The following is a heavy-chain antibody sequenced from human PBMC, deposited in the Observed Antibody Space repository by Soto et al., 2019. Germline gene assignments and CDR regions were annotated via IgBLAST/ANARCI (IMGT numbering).Heavy chain of an antibody. V-gene: IGHV4-34*01. J-gene: IGHJ4*02. CDR3: ARGRGPIVVVVAARPYFDY. CDR2: INHSGST. D-gene: IGHD2-15*01. CDR1: GGSFSGYY. Sequence: SETLSLTCAVYGGSFSGYYWSWIRQPPGKGLEWIGEINHSGSTNYNPSLKSRVTISVDTSKNQFSLKLSSVTAADTAVYYCARGRGPIVVVVAARPYFDYWGQGTLVTVSS.